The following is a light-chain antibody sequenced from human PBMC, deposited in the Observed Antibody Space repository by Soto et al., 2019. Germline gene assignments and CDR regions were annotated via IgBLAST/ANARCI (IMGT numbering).Light chain of an antibody. CDR2: KAS. CDR3: QQYKDNPWT. CDR1: QNIVDW. Sequence: DIQLTQSPSFLSASVGDRVTFACRASQNIVDWLAWYQQKPGKAPKLLIYKASNLESGVPSRFGGSGSGSEFTLTISNLQPDDFATYYCQQYKDNPWTCGQGTKV. J-gene: IGKJ1*01. V-gene: IGKV1-5*03.